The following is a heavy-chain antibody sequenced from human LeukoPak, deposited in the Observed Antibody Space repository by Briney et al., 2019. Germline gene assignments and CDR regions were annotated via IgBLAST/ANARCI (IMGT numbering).Heavy chain of an antibody. J-gene: IGHJ4*02. V-gene: IGHV3-53*01. CDR3: ARDRISGSYYGFDY. CDR2: IYRGGDT. D-gene: IGHD1-26*01. CDR1: GFTVSNNY. Sequence: GGSLRLSCAASGFTVSNNYMMWVRQAPGKGLEWVSDIYRGGDTNYADSVKDRFTISRDNSKNTLYLQMNSLRAEDTAVYYCARDRISGSYYGFDYWGQGTLVTVSS.